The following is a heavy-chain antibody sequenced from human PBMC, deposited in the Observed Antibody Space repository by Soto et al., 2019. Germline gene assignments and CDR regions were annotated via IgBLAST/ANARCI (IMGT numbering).Heavy chain of an antibody. J-gene: IGHJ6*02. V-gene: IGHV3-23*01. D-gene: IGHD3-9*01. CDR2: ISGSGGST. Sequence: VGSLRLSCAASGFTFSSYAMSWVRQAPGKGLEWVSAISGSGGSTYYADSVKGRFTISRDNSKNTLYLQMNSLRAEDTAVYYCAKDGADVLRYFDWLPTGDYYGMDVWGQGTTVTVSS. CDR3: AKDGADVLRYFDWLPTGDYYGMDV. CDR1: GFTFSSYA.